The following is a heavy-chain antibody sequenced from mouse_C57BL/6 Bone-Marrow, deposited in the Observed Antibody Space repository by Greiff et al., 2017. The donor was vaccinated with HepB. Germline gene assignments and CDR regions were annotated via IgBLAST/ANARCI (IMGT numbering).Heavy chain of an antibody. V-gene: IGHV14-2*01. CDR3: ARSRGGSSFHWYFDV. CDR2: IDPEDGET. CDR1: GFNIKDYY. J-gene: IGHJ1*03. D-gene: IGHD1-1*01. Sequence: EVMLVESGAELVKPGASVKLSCTASGFNIKDYYMHWVKQRTEQGLEWIGRIDPEDGETKYAPKFQGKATITADTSSNTAYLQLSSLTSEDTAVYYCARSRGGSSFHWYFDVWGTGTTVTVSS.